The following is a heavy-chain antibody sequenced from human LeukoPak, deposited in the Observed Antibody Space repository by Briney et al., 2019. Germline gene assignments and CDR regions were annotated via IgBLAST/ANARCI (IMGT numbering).Heavy chain of an antibody. CDR3: ARRRLVAGPYYYYGMDV. V-gene: IGHV5-10-1*01. J-gene: IGHJ6*02. CDR1: GYSFTSYW. CDR2: IDPSDSYT. Sequence: HGESLKISCKGSGYSFTSYWISWVRQMPGKGLEWMGRIDPSDSYTNYSPSFQGHVTISADKSISTAYLQWSSLKASDTAMYYCARRRLVAGPYYYYGMDVWGQGTTVTVSS. D-gene: IGHD6-19*01.